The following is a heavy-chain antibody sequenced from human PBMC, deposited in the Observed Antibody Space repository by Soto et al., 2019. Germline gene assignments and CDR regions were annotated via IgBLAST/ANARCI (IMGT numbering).Heavy chain of an antibody. J-gene: IGHJ4*02. Sequence: QVQLVQSGAEVKKPGASVKVSCKASGYTFSTYDINWVRQATGQGLEWVGWMSPITGNTVYAQKFQGRVTIPRNTSISTAYMEPSSLRSEDTALYYCAIGRTFRANSGVNYWGQGTLVTVSS. CDR2: MSPITGNT. CDR1: GYTFSTYD. D-gene: IGHD2-15*01. CDR3: AIGRTFRANSGVNY. V-gene: IGHV1-8*01.